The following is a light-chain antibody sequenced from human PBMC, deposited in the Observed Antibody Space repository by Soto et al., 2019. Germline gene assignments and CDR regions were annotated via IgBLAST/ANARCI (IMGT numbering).Light chain of an antibody. CDR3: ETWDTNVVV. Sequence: QAVVTQSPSATASMGSSVKLTCTLSSGHSTYIIAWHQQQPGKAPRYLMKLEGSGSYNKGSGIPDRFSGSSSGADRYLTISNLQFEDEADYYCETWDTNVVVFGGGTKLTVL. CDR1: SGHSTYI. CDR2: LEGSGSY. J-gene: IGLJ2*01. V-gene: IGLV4-60*02.